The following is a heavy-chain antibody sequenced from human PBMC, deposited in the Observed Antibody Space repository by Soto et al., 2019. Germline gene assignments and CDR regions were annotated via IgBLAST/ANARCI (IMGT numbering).Heavy chain of an antibody. V-gene: IGHV4-59*01. CDR1: GGPISSYY. Sequence: QVQLQESGPGLVKPSETLSLNCTVSGGPISSYYWSWIRQSPGKGLEWIGYIYYRGSTTYNPARMSRVTISVDTSKLLVSLEFSSVIAADTAVYYCARGSSGWPPRLDYWGQGTVVTVSS. D-gene: IGHD6-19*01. CDR2: IYYRGST. J-gene: IGHJ4*02. CDR3: ARGSSGWPPRLDY.